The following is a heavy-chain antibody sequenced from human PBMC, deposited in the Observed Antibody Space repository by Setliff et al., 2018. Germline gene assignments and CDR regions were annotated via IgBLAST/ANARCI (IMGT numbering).Heavy chain of an antibody. D-gene: IGHD2-2*01. Sequence: ASVKVSCKASGYTFTYFGVSWLRLAPGQGLEWMGWISAYTGNAYYAHKLQDRVTMTTDTSTGTAYMELRSLTSDDTAVYYCSRLVRYCTTTSCQRLSGDEYWGQGTVVTVSS. CDR1: GYTFTYFG. CDR3: SRLVRYCTTTSCQRLSGDEY. V-gene: IGHV1-18*01. J-gene: IGHJ4*02. CDR2: ISAYTGNA.